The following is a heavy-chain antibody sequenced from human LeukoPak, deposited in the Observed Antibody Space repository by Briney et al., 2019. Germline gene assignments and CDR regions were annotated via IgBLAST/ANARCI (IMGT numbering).Heavy chain of an antibody. CDR2: INHSGST. J-gene: IGHJ3*02. CDR1: GGSFSGYY. V-gene: IGHV4-34*01. CDR3: AIAPTMVDAADAFDI. Sequence: KPSETLSLXCAVYGGSFSGYYWSWIRQPPGKVLEWIGEINHSGSTNYNPSLKSRVTISVDTSKNQFSLKLSSVTAADTAVYYCAIAPTMVDAADAFDIWGQGTMVTVSS. D-gene: IGHD4/OR15-4a*01.